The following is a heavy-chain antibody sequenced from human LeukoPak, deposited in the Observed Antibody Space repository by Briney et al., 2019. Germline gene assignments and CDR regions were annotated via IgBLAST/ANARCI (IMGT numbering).Heavy chain of an antibody. D-gene: IGHD3-10*01. CDR2: IYYSGST. V-gene: IGHV4-61*01. CDR1: GGSISGSSYY. Sequence: PSETLSLTCTVSGGSISGSSYYWGWIRQPPGKGLEWIGYIYYSGSTNYNPSLKSRVTISVDTSKNQFSLKLSSVTAADTAVYYCAKEDYGSGSYWFDPWGQGTLVTVSS. J-gene: IGHJ5*02. CDR3: AKEDYGSGSYWFDP.